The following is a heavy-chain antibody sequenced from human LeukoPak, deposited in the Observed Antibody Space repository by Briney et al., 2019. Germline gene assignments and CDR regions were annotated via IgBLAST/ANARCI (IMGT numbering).Heavy chain of an antibody. CDR3: ARDVDSGSSWEDYYFYYTDV. Sequence: GGSLRLSCAASGFTFSTYWMSWVRQAPGKGLEWVANIKQDGSEKYYVDSVKGRFTISRDTAKNSLYLQMNSLRAEDTAVYYCARDVDSGSSWEDYYFYYTDVWGKGTTVTVSS. CDR1: GFTFSTYW. CDR2: IKQDGSEK. D-gene: IGHD1-26*01. V-gene: IGHV3-7*01. J-gene: IGHJ6*03.